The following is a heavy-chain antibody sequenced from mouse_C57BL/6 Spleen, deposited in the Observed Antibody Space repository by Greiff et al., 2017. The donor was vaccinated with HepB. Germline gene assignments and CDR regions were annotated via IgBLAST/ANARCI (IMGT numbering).Heavy chain of an antibody. V-gene: IGHV1-50*01. CDR1: GYTFTSYW. J-gene: IGHJ2*01. CDR2: IDPSDSYT. Sequence: QVQLQQPGAELVKPGASVKLSCKASGYTFTSYWMQWVKQRPGQGLEWIGEIDPSDSYTNYNQKFKGKATLTVDTSSSTAYMQLSSLTSEDSAVYYCARGGADGYYFDYWGQGTTLTVSS. D-gene: IGHD2-3*01. CDR3: ARGGADGYYFDY.